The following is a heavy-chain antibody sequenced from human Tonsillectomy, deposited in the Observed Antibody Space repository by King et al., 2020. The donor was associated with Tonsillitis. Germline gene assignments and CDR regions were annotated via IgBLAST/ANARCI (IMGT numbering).Heavy chain of an antibody. Sequence: QLQESGPGLVKPSGTLYLTCAVSGCSISSSNWWRCVRQPPGKGLEWIGEIYHSGSPNYNPSLKCRVTISVDKSKNQFSLQLSSVTAADTAVYYCAGISSGYYYEDYYYYMDVWGKGTTVTVSS. V-gene: IGHV4-4*02. J-gene: IGHJ6*03. CDR3: AGISSGYYYEDYYYYMDV. D-gene: IGHD3-22*01. CDR1: GCSISSSNW. CDR2: IYHSGSP.